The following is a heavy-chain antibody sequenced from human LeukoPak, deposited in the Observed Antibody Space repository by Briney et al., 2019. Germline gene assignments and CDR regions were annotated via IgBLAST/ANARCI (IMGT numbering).Heavy chain of an antibody. CDR2: INHSGST. V-gene: IGHV4-34*01. D-gene: IGHD3-10*01. CDR1: GGSFSGYY. J-gene: IGHJ4*02. CDR3: ASSRPGATPGYFDY. Sequence: SETLSLTCAVYGGSFSGYYWSWIRQPPGKGLEWIGEINHSGSTNYNPSLKSRVTISVDTSKNQFSLKLSSVTAADTAVYYCASSRPGATPGYFDYWGQGTLVTVSS.